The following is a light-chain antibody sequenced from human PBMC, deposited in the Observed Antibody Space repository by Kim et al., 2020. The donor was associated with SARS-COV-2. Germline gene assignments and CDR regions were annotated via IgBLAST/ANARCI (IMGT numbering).Light chain of an antibody. CDR3: GTWDSSLSVWL. CDR1: SSNIGTNY. V-gene: IGLV1-51*01. J-gene: IGLJ3*02. Sequence: GQKVTISCSGSSSNIGTNYVSWYQQHPGTVPKVLIYDNNKRPSGMPDRFSGSKSGTSGTLDITGLQTGDEADYYCGTWDSSLSVWLFGGGTKVTVL. CDR2: DNN.